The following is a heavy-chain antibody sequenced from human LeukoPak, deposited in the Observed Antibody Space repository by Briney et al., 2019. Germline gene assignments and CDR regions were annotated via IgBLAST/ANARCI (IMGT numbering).Heavy chain of an antibody. D-gene: IGHD5-18*01. V-gene: IGHV3-30*04. Sequence: GGPLRLSCAASGFTFSSYAMHWVRQAPGKGLEWGAVISYDGSNKYYADSVKGRFTISRDNSKNTLYLQMNSLRAEDTAVYYCAREARGYSYGPFDYWGQGTLVTVSS. J-gene: IGHJ4*02. CDR3: AREARGYSYGPFDY. CDR2: ISYDGSNK. CDR1: GFTFSSYA.